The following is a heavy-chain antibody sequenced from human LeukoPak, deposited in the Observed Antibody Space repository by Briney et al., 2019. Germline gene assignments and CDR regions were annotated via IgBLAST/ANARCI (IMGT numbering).Heavy chain of an antibody. CDR1: GGSFSGYY. CDR2: IYYSGNT. CDR3: AREMGSGSEFDY. D-gene: IGHD6-19*01. Sequence: SETLSLTCAVYGGSFSGYYWNWIRQPPGKGLEWIGYIYYSGNTNYNPSLKSRVTISLDTSKNQFSLKLSSVTAADTAVYYCAREMGSGSEFDYWGQGTLVTVSS. V-gene: IGHV4-59*01. J-gene: IGHJ4*02.